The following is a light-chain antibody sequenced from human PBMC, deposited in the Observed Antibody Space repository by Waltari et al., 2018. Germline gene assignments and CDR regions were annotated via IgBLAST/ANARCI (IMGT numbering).Light chain of an antibody. J-gene: IGLJ2*01. CDR1: SSDVGNYKR. V-gene: IGLV2-23*02. CDR3: SSYAGSSKGV. CDR2: AVS. Sequence: QSALTQPASVSGSPGQSITTPCTGTSSDVGNYKRVSWYQQHPGKAHNLMIYAVSKRPSGVSDRFSGSKSGDMASLTISGLQPEDEAEYFCSSYAGSSKGVFGGGTKVTVL.